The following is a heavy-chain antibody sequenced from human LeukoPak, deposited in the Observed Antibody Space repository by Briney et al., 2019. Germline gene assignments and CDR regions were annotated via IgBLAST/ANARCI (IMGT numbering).Heavy chain of an antibody. J-gene: IGHJ5*01. V-gene: IGHV4-59*01. CDR1: GDSIGSYY. CDR3: ARGRARDGSYPWLDS. D-gene: IGHD3-16*02. Sequence: PSETLSLTCSVSGDSIGSYYWTWIRQSPGKGLEWIGYIYYGGSTNYSPSLQSRARISVDTSNNQFSLQLRSVTATDTAIYYCARGRARDGSYPWLDSWGQGTLVTVSS. CDR2: IYYGGST.